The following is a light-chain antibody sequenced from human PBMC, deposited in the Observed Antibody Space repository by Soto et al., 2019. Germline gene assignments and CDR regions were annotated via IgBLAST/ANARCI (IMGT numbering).Light chain of an antibody. V-gene: IGKV3-20*01. Sequence: CRSSQRISSSYLAWYRQRPGRAPRLLIYGASSRATGIPDRFSVSGSGTDITVTITGLPPQHNGTYDRQEFPRYSSAIGQGTRLEIK. CDR2: GAS. CDR1: QRISSSY. J-gene: IGKJ5*01. CDR3: QEFPRYSSA.